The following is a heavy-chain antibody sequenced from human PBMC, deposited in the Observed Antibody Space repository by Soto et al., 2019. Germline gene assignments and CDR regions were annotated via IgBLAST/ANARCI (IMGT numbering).Heavy chain of an antibody. Sequence: PSETLSLTCAVSSGSISSSNWWSWVRQPPGKGLEWIGEIYHSGSTNYNPSLTSRVTISVDKSKNQFSLKLSSVTAADTAVYYCARTLAGIAAAATNTYCYYYMDVWGKGTTVTVSS. J-gene: IGHJ6*03. CDR3: ARTLAGIAAAATNTYCYYYMDV. D-gene: IGHD6-13*01. CDR1: SGSISSSNW. CDR2: IYHSGST. V-gene: IGHV4-4*02.